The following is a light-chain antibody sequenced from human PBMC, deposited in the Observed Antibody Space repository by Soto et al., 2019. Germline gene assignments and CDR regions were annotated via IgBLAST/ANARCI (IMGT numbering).Light chain of an antibody. CDR2: GAS. CDR3: QQYNNLRPLYT. CDR1: QSVSSN. Sequence: EIVMTQSPATLSVSPGERATLSCRASQSVSSNLAWYQQKPGQAPRLLIYGASTRATGIPARFSGSGSGTEFTLTISGLQSEDFAVYYCQQYNNLRPLYTFGQGTKQEIK. V-gene: IGKV3-15*01. J-gene: IGKJ2*01.